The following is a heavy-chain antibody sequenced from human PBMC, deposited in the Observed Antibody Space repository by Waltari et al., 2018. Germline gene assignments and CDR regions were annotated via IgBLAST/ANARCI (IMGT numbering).Heavy chain of an antibody. CDR3: ARNPPYDSPD. J-gene: IGHJ4*02. CDR1: GFTVSNNY. V-gene: IGHV3-66*02. D-gene: IGHD3-22*01. Sequence: EVQLAESGGGLVQPGGSLRISCAASGFTVSNNYMSWVRQAPGKGLEVVRISYTRRYTQYAESVKCRVTICRDKAKNTLDLQMNSLKVGGAAVYYCARNPPYDSPDWGQGTLVTVSS. CDR2: SYTRRYT.